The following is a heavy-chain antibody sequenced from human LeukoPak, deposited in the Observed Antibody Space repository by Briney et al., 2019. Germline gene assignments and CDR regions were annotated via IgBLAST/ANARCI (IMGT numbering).Heavy chain of an antibody. V-gene: IGHV4-59*01. CDR3: ARGSRGYGDYVYWFDP. J-gene: IGHJ5*02. Sequence: SETLSLTCTVSGGSISSYYWSWIRQPPGKGLEWIGYIHYSGSTNYNPSLKSRVTISVDTSKNQFSLKLSSVTAADTAVYYCARGSRGYGDYVYWFDPWGQGTLVTVSS. CDR1: GGSISSYY. D-gene: IGHD4-17*01. CDR2: IHYSGST.